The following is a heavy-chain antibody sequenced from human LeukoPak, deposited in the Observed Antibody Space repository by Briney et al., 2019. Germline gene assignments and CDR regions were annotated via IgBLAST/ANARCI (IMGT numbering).Heavy chain of an antibody. J-gene: IGHJ4*02. D-gene: IGHD3-22*01. Sequence: ASVKVSCKASGYAFTSYYMHWVRQAPGQGLEWMGIINPSGGSTSYAQKFQGRVTMTRDTSTSTVYMELSSLRSEDTAVYYCARDSSGYYYDYWGQGTLVTVSS. CDR3: ARDSSGYYYDY. V-gene: IGHV1-46*01. CDR2: INPSGGST. CDR1: GYAFTSYY.